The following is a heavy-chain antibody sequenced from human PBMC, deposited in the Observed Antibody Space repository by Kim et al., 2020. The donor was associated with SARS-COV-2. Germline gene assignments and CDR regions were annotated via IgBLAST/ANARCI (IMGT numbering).Heavy chain of an antibody. CDR3: AKDLGGYDYVWGSLTYYFDY. V-gene: IGHV3-23*01. Sequence: GGSLRLSCAASGFTFSSYAMSWVRQAPGKGLEWVSAISGSGGSTYYADSVKGRFTISRDNSKNTLYLQMNSLRAEDTAVYYCAKDLGGYDYVWGSLTYYFDYWGQGTLVTVSS. CDR2: ISGSGGST. CDR1: GFTFSSYA. J-gene: IGHJ4*02. D-gene: IGHD3-16*01.